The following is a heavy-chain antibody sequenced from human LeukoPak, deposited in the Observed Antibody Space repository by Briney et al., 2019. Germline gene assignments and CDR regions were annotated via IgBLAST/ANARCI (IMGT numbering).Heavy chain of an antibody. CDR3: ARDPSGPENYYGMDV. CDR2: IWFNGINK. Sequence: GGSLRLSCAASGFTFSSYGMQWVRQAPGKGLEWVAVIWFNGINKYYANSVKGRFTVSRDNSKSTLYLQMNSLRAEDTALYYCARDPSGPENYYGMDVWGQGTTVTVSS. J-gene: IGHJ6*02. D-gene: IGHD3-10*01. V-gene: IGHV3-33*01. CDR1: GFTFSSYG.